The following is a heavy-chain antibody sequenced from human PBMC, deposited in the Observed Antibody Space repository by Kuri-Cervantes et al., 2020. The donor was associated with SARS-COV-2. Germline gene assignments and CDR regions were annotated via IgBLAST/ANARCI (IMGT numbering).Heavy chain of an antibody. CDR1: GYTFTSYG. CDR3: ARGSDYDIVTVQAFDI. J-gene: IGHJ3*02. CDR2: NNHNSGDT. Sequence: ASVKVSCKASGYTFTSYGISWVRQAPGQGLEWMGWNNHNSGDTNYAQKFQGWVTMTRDLSISPAYMELSRLRSDVTAVYYCARGSDYDIVTVQAFDIWGQGTMVTVSS. V-gene: IGHV1-2*04. D-gene: IGHD3-9*01.